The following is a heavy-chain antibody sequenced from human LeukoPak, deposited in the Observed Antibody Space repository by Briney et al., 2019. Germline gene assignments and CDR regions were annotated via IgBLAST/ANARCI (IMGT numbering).Heavy chain of an antibody. Sequence: SQTLSLTCAIWGHRMFTIHAPWPWIRQSPSRGLEWLGRTYYRSKWSFDYAVSVKSRITINGVTSKNQLYLQLSSVTTEDTALYYSPRGNYTSCDNWGQGTLVTVSS. D-gene: IGHD2-2*01. CDR1: GHRMFTIHAP. CDR3: PRGNYTSCDN. J-gene: IGHJ4*02. CDR2: TYYRSKWSF. V-gene: IGHV6-1*01.